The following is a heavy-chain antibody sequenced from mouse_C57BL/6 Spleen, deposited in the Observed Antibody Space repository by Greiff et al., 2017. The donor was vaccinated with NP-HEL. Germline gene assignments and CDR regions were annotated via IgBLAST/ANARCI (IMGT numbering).Heavy chain of an antibody. V-gene: IGHV1-81*01. CDR2: IYPRSGNT. CDR3: AIEDSTVVAHYYAMDY. CDR1: GYTFTSYG. J-gene: IGHJ4*01. Sequence: QVQLQQSGAELARPGASVKLSCKASGYTFTSYGISWVKQRTGQGLEWIGEIYPRSGNTYYTEKFKGKATLTADNSSSTAYMELRSLTSEDSAVYFGAIEDSTVVAHYYAMDYWGQGTSVTVSS. D-gene: IGHD1-1*01.